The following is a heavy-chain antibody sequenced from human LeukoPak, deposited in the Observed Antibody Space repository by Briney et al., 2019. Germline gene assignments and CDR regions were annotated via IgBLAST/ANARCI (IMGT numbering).Heavy chain of an antibody. J-gene: IGHJ3*01. CDR2: VSGSGGST. V-gene: IGHV3-23*01. CDR1: GFTFSRYA. CDR3: AKRMIRGVNHDAFDL. Sequence: GGSLRLSCAASGFTFSRYAMSWVRQAPGKGLEWVSAVSGSGGSTYYADSVKGLFTISRDNSKNTLYLQMNSLRVEDTAVYYCAKRMIRGVNHDAFDLWGQGTMVTVSS. D-gene: IGHD3-10*01.